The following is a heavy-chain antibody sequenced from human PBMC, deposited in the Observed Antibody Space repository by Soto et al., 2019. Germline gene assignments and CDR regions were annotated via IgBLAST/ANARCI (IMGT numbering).Heavy chain of an antibody. Sequence: QVQLVQSGAEVKKPGASVKVSCKASGYTFTSYDINWVRQATGQGLEWMGWINANSGNTGYAQKFQGRVTMTRNTDISTAYMELSSLRSEDTAVYYCARGTFRATPTYYLGQGTLVTVSS. CDR1: GYTFTSYD. D-gene: IGHD3-16*01. CDR3: ARGTFRATPTYY. CDR2: INANSGNT. J-gene: IGHJ4*02. V-gene: IGHV1-8*01.